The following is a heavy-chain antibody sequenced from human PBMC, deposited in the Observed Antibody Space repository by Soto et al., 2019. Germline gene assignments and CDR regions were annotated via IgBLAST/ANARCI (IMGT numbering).Heavy chain of an antibody. D-gene: IGHD3-10*01. CDR2: INAGNGNT. CDR3: ARGGPPIDY. CDR1: GYTFTSYA. Sequence: QVQLVQSGAEEKKPGASVKVSCKASGYTFTSYAMHWVRQAPGQRLEWMGWINAGNGNTKYSQKFQGRVTITRDPSARTAYMELSSLRSEDTAVYYCARGGPPIDYWGQGTLVTVSS. V-gene: IGHV1-3*05. J-gene: IGHJ4*02.